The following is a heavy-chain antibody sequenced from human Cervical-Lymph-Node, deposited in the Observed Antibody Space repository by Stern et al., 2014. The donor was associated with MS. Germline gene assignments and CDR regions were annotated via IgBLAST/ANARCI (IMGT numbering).Heavy chain of an antibody. Sequence: QVQLVQSGAEVKKPGASVKVTCKASGYTFTDQYMHWVRQAPGRGLEWMGCVNPNDGGTKYAQKFQGRLTVTIDATVSTAYMELRRLASDDTAVYYCMRDATTVNNWGQGTLVTVST. J-gene: IGHJ4*02. CDR1: GYTFTDQY. V-gene: IGHV1-2*02. CDR3: MRDATTVNN. D-gene: IGHD4-17*01. CDR2: VNPNDGGT.